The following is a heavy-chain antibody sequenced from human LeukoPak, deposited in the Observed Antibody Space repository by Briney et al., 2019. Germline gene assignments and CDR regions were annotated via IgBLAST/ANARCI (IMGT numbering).Heavy chain of an antibody. CDR3: ARVITDGYMTFDY. CDR1: GFTVSSNY. V-gene: IGHV3-53*01. D-gene: IGHD5-24*01. CDR2: IYSGGST. J-gene: IGHJ4*02. Sequence: PGGSLRLSCAASGFTVSSNYMSWVRQAPGKGLEWVSVIYSGGSTYYADSVKGRFTISRDNSKNTLYLQMNSLRAEDTAVYYCARVITDGYMTFDYWGQGTLVTVSS.